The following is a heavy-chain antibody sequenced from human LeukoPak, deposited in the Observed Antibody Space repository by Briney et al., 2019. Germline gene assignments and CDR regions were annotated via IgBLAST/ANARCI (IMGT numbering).Heavy chain of an antibody. CDR1: GGSVSGYY. CDR2: ISYSGST. CDR3: ARSGRYGGTDFDD. V-gene: IGHV4-59*02. D-gene: IGHD1-26*01. Sequence: SETLSLTCTVSGGSVSGYYWSWIRQPPGKGLEWIGNISYSGSTNYNPSLKSRVTISAHMSKNQFSLKLSSVTAADTAIYYCARSGRYGGTDFDDWGQGTLVTVSS. J-gene: IGHJ4*02.